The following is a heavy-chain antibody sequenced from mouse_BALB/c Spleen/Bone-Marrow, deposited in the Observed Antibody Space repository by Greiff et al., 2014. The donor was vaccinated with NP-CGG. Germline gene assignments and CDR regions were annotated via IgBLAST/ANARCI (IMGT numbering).Heavy chain of an antibody. CDR1: GFNIKDTY. J-gene: IGHJ2*01. CDR3: ANYYYGYYFDS. Sequence: VLLQQSGAELVKPGASVKLSCTASGFNIKDTYMHWVKQRPEQGLEWIGRIDPANGNTKYDPKFQGKATITADTSSNTAYLQLSSLTSEDTAVYYCANYYYGYYFDSWGQGTTLTVSS. CDR2: IDPANGNT. D-gene: IGHD1-1*01. V-gene: IGHV14-3*02.